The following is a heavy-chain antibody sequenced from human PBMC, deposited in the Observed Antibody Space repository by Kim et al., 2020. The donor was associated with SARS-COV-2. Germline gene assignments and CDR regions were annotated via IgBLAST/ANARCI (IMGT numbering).Heavy chain of an antibody. V-gene: IGHV1-8*01. CDR2: MNPNSGNT. CDR1: GYTFTSYD. CDR3: AREAGTLVAATHYYYGMDV. D-gene: IGHD2-15*01. J-gene: IGHJ6*02. Sequence: ASVKVSCKASGYTFTSYDINWVRQATGQGLEWMGWMNPNSGNTGYAQKFQGRVTMTRNTSISTAYMELSSLRSEDTAVYYCAREAGTLVAATHYYYGMDVWGQGTTVTVSS.